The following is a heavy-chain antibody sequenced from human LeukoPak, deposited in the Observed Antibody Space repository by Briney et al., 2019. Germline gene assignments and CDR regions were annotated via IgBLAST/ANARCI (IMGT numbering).Heavy chain of an antibody. J-gene: IGHJ2*01. CDR2: IYHSGST. D-gene: IGHD2-15*01. CDR3: ARTRSGGEGCFDL. CDR1: GGSISSSNW. Sequence: PSETLSLTCAVSGGSISSSNWWSWVRQPPGKGLEWIGEIYHSGSTNYNPSLKSRVTISVDKSKNQFSLKLSSVTAADTAVYYCARTRSGGEGCFDLWGRGTLVTVSS. V-gene: IGHV4-4*02.